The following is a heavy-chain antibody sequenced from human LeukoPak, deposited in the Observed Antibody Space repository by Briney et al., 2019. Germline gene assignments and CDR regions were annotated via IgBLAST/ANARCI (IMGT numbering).Heavy chain of an antibody. CDR3: ATTYYYGSGNYGDAFDI. CDR1: GITFSNYA. Sequence: GGSLRLSCAVSGITFSNYAVSWVRQAPGKGLEWVSTISGSGDNTPYTDSVKGRFTISRDNSKNMMYLQMNSLRAEDTAVYYCATTYYYGSGNYGDAFDIWGQGTMVTVSS. D-gene: IGHD3-10*01. CDR2: ISGSGDNT. V-gene: IGHV3-23*01. J-gene: IGHJ3*02.